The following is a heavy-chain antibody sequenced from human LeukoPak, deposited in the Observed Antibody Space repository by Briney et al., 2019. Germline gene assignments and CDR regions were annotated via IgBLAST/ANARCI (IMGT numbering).Heavy chain of an antibody. CDR1: GFTFSGYS. Sequence: GGSLRLSCAASGFTFSGYSVNWVRQAPGKGLVWVSRISSDGSRTTYADSVKGRFTISRDNAKNTLYLQMNSLRAEDTAVFYCVRESYCSGGSCYSGRAFDIWGQGTMVTVSS. CDR3: VRESYCSGGSCYSGRAFDI. J-gene: IGHJ3*02. V-gene: IGHV3-74*01. CDR2: ISSDGSRT. D-gene: IGHD2-15*01.